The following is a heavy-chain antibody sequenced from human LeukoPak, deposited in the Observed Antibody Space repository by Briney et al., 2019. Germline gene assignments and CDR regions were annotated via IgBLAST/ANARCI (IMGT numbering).Heavy chain of an antibody. CDR2: ISSGGGTI. CDR3: AILFQEGIAGGDY. CDR1: GFTFSSYS. J-gene: IGHJ4*02. Sequence: GGSLRLSCVASGFTFSSYSMNWVRQAPGKGLEWVSYISSGGGTIYFADSVKGRFTVSRDNAKNSLFLQMNSLRAEDTAVYYCAILFQEGIAGGDYWGQGTLVTVSS. D-gene: IGHD1-14*01. V-gene: IGHV3-48*01.